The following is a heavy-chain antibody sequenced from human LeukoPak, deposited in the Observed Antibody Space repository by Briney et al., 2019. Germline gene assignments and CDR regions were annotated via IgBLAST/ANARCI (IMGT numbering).Heavy chain of an antibody. J-gene: IGHJ4*02. CDR3: ARVVRRFLFDY. Sequence: SQTLSLTCTVSGGSISSGGYYWSWIRQHPGKGLEWIGYIHYSGSTYYNPSLKSRVTISVDTSKNQFSLKLSSVTAADTAVYYCARVVRRFLFDYWGQGTLVTVSS. CDR2: IHYSGST. D-gene: IGHD1-14*01. V-gene: IGHV4-31*03. CDR1: GGSISSGGYY.